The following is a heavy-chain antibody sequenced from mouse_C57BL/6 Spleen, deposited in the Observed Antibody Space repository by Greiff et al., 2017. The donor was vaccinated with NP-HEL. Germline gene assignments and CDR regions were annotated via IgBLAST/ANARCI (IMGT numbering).Heavy chain of an antibody. CDR2: INYDGSST. Sequence: EVHLVESEGGLVQPGSSMKLSCTASGFTFSDYYMAWVRQVPEKGLEWVANINYDGSSTYYLDSLKSRFIISRDNAKNILYLQMSSLKSEDTATYYCASIYDGYYGFAYWGQGTLVTVSA. CDR3: ASIYDGYYGFAY. V-gene: IGHV5-16*01. CDR1: GFTFSDYY. D-gene: IGHD2-3*01. J-gene: IGHJ3*01.